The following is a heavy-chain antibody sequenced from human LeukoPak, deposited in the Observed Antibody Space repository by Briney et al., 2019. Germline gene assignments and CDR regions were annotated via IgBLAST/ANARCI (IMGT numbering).Heavy chain of an antibody. Sequence: ASVKVSCKASGYIFTGYYMHWLRQAPGQGLEWMGWINPNSGGTNYAHKFQSRVTMTRDTSISTAYMELSRLRSDDTAVYYCARDRPPQLVRPFDYWGQGTLVTVSS. J-gene: IGHJ4*02. D-gene: IGHD6-13*01. CDR3: ARDRPPQLVRPFDY. CDR1: GYIFTGYY. V-gene: IGHV1-2*07. CDR2: INPNSGGT.